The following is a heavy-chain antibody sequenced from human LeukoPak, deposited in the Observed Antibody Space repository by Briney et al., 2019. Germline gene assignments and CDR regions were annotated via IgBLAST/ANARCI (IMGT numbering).Heavy chain of an antibody. CDR2: IYSGGST. CDR1: EFTVSSNY. J-gene: IGHJ6*03. CDR3: ARADSVPAGDYHYWYMDV. Sequence: PGGSLRLSCAASEFTVSSNYMSWVRQAPGKGLEWVSVIYSGGSTYYADSVKGRFTISRDNSKNTLCLQMNSLRAEDTAVYYCARADSVPAGDYHYWYMDVWGKGTTVTVSS. D-gene: IGHD2-2*01. V-gene: IGHV3-66*01.